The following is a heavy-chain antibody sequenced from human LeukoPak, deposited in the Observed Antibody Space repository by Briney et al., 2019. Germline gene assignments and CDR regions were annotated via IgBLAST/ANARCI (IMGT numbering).Heavy chain of an antibody. CDR3: ASRQLLYPGIAAAGTLEY. D-gene: IGHD6-13*01. CDR1: GYSFTSYW. V-gene: IGHV5-51*01. Sequence: XESLKISCKGSGYSFTSYWIGWVRQMPGKGLEWMGIIYPGDSDTRYSPSFQGQVTISADKSISTAYLQWSSLKASDTAMYYCASRQLLYPGIAAAGTLEYWGQGTLVTVSS. CDR2: IYPGDSDT. J-gene: IGHJ4*02.